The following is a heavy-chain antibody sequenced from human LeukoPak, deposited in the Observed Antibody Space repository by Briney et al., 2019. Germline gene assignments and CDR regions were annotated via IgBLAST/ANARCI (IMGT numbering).Heavy chain of an antibody. CDR1: GGSISSYY. Sequence: SETLSLTCNVSGGSISSYYWSWIRQSPRKGLEWIGYFYYSGSTNYNPSLKSRVTILVDTSKNQFSLKLSSLTAADTAVYYCARGGGSSSLFGYWGQGALVTVSS. CDR3: ARGGGSSSLFGY. D-gene: IGHD6-6*01. CDR2: FYYSGST. V-gene: IGHV4-59*01. J-gene: IGHJ4*02.